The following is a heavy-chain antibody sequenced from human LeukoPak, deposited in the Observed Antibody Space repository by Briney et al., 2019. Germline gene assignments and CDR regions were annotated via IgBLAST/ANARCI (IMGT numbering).Heavy chain of an antibody. CDR3: ARGRAPTFVGFDY. J-gene: IGHJ4*02. V-gene: IGHV3-7*01. CDR2: IKQDGSEK. CDR1: GFTFSSYW. D-gene: IGHD2-21*01. Sequence: SGGSLRLSCAASGFTFSSYWMTWVRQAPGKGLEWVANIKQDGSEKYYVDSVKGRFTISRENAKNSLSLQMNSLRAEDTAVYYCARGRAPTFVGFDYWGQGTLVTVSS.